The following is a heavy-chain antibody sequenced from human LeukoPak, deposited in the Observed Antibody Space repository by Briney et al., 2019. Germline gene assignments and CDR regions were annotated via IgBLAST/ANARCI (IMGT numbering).Heavy chain of an antibody. D-gene: IGHD2-15*01. CDR2: IIPIFGTA. CDR1: GGTFSSYA. V-gene: IGHV1-69*13. J-gene: IGHJ3*02. Sequence: GASVNVSCKASGGTFSSYAISWVRQAPGQGLEWMGGIIPIFGTANYAQKFQGRVTITADESTSTAYMELSSLRSEDTAVYYCARDQVGVVADDAFDIWGQGTMVTVSS. CDR3: ARDQVGVVADDAFDI.